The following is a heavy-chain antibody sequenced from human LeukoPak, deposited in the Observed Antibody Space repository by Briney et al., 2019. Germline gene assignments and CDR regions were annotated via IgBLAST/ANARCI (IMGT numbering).Heavy chain of an antibody. CDR1: GYTFTSYY. CDR2: INPSGGST. D-gene: IGHD3-10*01. J-gene: IGHJ4*02. V-gene: IGHV1-46*01. Sequence: ASVKVSCKASGYTFTSYYMHWVRQAPGQGLEWMGIINPSGGSTSYVQKFQGRVTMTRDMSTSTVYMELSSLRSEDTAVYYCARARTYGSGSYESGYWGQGTLVTVSS. CDR3: ARARTYGSGSYESGY.